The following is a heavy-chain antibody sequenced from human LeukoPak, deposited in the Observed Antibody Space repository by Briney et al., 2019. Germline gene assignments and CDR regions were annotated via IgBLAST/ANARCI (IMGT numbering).Heavy chain of an antibody. CDR1: GYTFTNYY. J-gene: IGHJ4*02. CDR2: INPSGGST. Sequence: ASVKVSCKTSGYTFTNYYMHWVRQDPGQGLEWMGIINPSGGSTSYAQKFQGRVTMTRDTSTSTVYMELSSLRSEDTAVYYCARDVASSGYYWDWGQGTLVTVSS. V-gene: IGHV1-46*01. CDR3: ARDVASSGYYWD. D-gene: IGHD3-22*01.